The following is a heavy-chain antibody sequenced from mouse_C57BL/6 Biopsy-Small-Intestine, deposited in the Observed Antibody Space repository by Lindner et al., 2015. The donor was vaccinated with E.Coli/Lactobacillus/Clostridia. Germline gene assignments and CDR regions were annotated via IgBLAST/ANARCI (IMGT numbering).Heavy chain of an antibody. CDR1: GYTFSDYN. CDR3: VREGFFYAMDY. V-gene: IGHV1-18*01. J-gene: IGHJ4*01. CDR2: IYPHNGGI. Sequence: VQLQESGPELVKPGASVKISCKASGYTFSDYNMDWVKQSHGKSLEWIGCIYPHNGGIDSSQKFKNKATLTVDKSSSTAYMELHSLTSEDSAVYYCVREGFFYAMDYWGQGTSVTVSS.